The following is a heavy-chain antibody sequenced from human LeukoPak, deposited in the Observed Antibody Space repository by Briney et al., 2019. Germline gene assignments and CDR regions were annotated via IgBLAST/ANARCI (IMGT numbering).Heavy chain of an antibody. CDR2: ITSSGSAI. CDR1: GFTFSSYE. Sequence: PGGSLRLSCETSGFTFSSYEMNWVRQGPGKGLEWVSFITSSGSAIYYADSVRGRFTVSRDNAKNSLTLQMNSLRAEDTAVYFCARVGNLRVGAEDAFDIWGQGTLVSDSS. J-gene: IGHJ3*02. D-gene: IGHD1-26*01. CDR3: ARVGNLRVGAEDAFDI. V-gene: IGHV3-48*03.